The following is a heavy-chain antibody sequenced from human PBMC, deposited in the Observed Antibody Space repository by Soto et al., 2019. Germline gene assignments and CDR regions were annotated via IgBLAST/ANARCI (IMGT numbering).Heavy chain of an antibody. CDR2: IIPIFGTA. Sequence: QVQLVQSGAEVKKPGSSVKVSCKASGGTFSSYAISWVRQAPGQGLEWMGGIIPIFGTANYAQKFQGRVTITADESKSTAYMELSSLRSEDTAVYYCARSYCSSTSCYPSYYYGMDVWGQGTTVTVSS. D-gene: IGHD2-2*01. J-gene: IGHJ6*02. CDR3: ARSYCSSTSCYPSYYYGMDV. CDR1: GGTFSSYA. V-gene: IGHV1-69*01.